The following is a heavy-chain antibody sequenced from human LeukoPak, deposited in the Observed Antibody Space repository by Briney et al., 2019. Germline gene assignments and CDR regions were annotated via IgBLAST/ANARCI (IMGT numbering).Heavy chain of an antibody. CDR3: AKDVSTSCRGDCPSDY. Sequence: GMSLRLFCAAWGFTFRSYGMHCARQAPGKALEGVAVISYDGSNKWYADSVKGRFTISRDNSKNTLYLQMNSLRAEDTAVYYCAKDVSTSCRGDCPSDYWGQGTLVTVSS. D-gene: IGHD2-21*02. CDR2: ISYDGSNK. CDR1: GFTFRSYG. V-gene: IGHV3-30*18. J-gene: IGHJ4*02.